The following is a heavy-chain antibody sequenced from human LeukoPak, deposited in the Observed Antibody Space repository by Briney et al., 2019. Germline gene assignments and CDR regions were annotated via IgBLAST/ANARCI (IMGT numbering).Heavy chain of an antibody. CDR2: IYTTGST. V-gene: IGHV4-61*02. J-gene: IGHJ4*02. D-gene: IGHD5-24*01. Sequence: PSETLSLTCTLSGDSISSGSYYWSWIRQPAGKGLEWLGRIYTTGSTNYNPSLKSRVTISVDTSKNQFSLKLSSVTAADTAVYYCARARDGYNLRSFDYWGQGTLVTVSS. CDR3: ARARDGYNLRSFDY. CDR1: GDSISSGSYY.